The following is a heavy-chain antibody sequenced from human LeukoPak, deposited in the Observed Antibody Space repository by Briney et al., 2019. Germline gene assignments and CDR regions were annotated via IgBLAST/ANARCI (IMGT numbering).Heavy chain of an antibody. CDR1: GFSFSAYW. D-gene: IGHD1-1*01. V-gene: IGHV3-74*01. CDR2: ISPDGTYS. CDR3: VRGTRDWNGVDF. Sequence: GGSLRLSCAASGFSFSAYWMHWVCQAPGKGLVWISKISPDGTYSQDADSVKGRFTISRDNAKNTLFLQMNSLRVEDTGVYFCVRGTRDWNGVDFWGLGTPVTVSS. J-gene: IGHJ4*02.